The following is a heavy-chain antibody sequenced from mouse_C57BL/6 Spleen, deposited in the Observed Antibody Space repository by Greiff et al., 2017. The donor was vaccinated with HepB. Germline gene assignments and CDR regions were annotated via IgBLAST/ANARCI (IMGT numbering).Heavy chain of an antibody. CDR2: IRNKANNHAT. J-gene: IGHJ3*01. CDR3: TRFPLGLLFAY. Sequence: EVQVVESGGGLVQPGGSMKLSCAASGFTFSDAWMDWVRQSPEKGLEWVAEIRNKANNHATYYAESVKGRFTISRDDSKSSVYLQMNSLRAEDTGIYYCTRFPLGLLFAYWGQGTLVTVSA. V-gene: IGHV6-6*01. CDR1: GFTFSDAW. D-gene: IGHD4-1*01.